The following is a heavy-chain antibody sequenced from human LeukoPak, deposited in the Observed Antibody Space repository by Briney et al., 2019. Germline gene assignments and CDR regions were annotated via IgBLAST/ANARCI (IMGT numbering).Heavy chain of an antibody. CDR1: GGSFSGYY. CDR3: ARDRRTRMATILLYYFDY. V-gene: IGHV4-34*01. J-gene: IGHJ4*02. CDR2: INHSGST. D-gene: IGHD5-24*01. Sequence: PSETLSLTCAAYGGSFSGYYWSWIRQPPGKGLEWIGEINHSGSTNYNPSLKSRVTISVDTSKNQFSLKLSSVTAADTAVYYCARDRRTRMATILLYYFDYWGQGTLVTVSS.